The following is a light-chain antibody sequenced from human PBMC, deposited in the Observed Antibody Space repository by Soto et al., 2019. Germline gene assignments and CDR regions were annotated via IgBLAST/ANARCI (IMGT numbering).Light chain of an antibody. CDR2: EDT. CDR1: SSDVGRYNL. J-gene: IGLJ1*01. Sequence: QSALTQPASVSGSPGQSITISCTGTSSDVGRYNLVSWYQQHPGKAPKLIIHEDTKRSSGLSNRFSGSKSGNTASLTICGLKAEDEADYYCCSYAASSTYVFGPGTKVTVL. V-gene: IGLV2-23*01. CDR3: CSYAASSTYV.